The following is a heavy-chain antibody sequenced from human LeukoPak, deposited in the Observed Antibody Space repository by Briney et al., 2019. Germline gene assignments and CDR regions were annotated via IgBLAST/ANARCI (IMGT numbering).Heavy chain of an antibody. V-gene: IGHV3-7*01. CDR2: IRRGGSAK. CDR1: GFTFSTYC. CDR3: ARGDEYYFDY. Sequence: PGGSLRLSCAASGFTFSTYCMSWVRQAPGKGLEWVATIRRGGSAKYYADSVKGRFTISRDNAKNSLYLQMNSLRAEDTAVYYCARGDEYYFDYWGQGTLVTVSS. J-gene: IGHJ4*02.